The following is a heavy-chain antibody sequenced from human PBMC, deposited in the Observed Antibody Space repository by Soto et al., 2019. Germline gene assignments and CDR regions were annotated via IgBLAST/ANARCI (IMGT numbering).Heavy chain of an antibody. J-gene: IGHJ4*02. CDR2: IYYSGST. D-gene: IGHD3-22*01. V-gene: IGHV4-61*01. CDR1: GGSVSSGSYY. CDR3: ASTYYYDSSGYSGPLDY. Sequence: PSETLSLTCTVSGGSVSSGSYYWSWIRQPPGKGLEWIGYIYYSGSTNYNPSLKSRVTISVDTSKNQFSLKLSSVTAADTAVYYCASTYYYDSSGYSGPLDYWGQGTLVT.